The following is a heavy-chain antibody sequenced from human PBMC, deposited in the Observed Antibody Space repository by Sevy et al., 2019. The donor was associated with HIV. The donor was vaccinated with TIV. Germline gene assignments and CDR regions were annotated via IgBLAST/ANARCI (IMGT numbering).Heavy chain of an antibody. Sequence: GGSLRLSCAVSGFTFSTSAMSWVRQAPGKGLEWVSSISGTGGSTYYADSVKGRFTISRDNSKNTVYLQMNGPRAEDSAVYYCARVPHPAAMQTFYYIGMDIWGQGTTVTVSS. CDR3: ARVPHPAAMQTFYYIGMDI. CDR2: ISGTGGST. CDR1: GFTFSTSA. D-gene: IGHD2-2*01. V-gene: IGHV3-23*01. J-gene: IGHJ6*01.